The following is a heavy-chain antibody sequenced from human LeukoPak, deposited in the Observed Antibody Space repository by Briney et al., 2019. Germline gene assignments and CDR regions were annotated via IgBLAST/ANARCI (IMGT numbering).Heavy chain of an antibody. Sequence: GSLRLSCAASGFTFSSYAMHWVRQAPGKGLEWVAVISYDGSNKYYADSVKGRFTISRDNSKNTLYLQMNSLRAEDTAIYYCAQSFDNWGQGTLVTVSS. J-gene: IGHJ4*02. V-gene: IGHV3-30-3*01. CDR1: GFTFSSYA. CDR2: ISYDGSNK. CDR3: AQSFDN.